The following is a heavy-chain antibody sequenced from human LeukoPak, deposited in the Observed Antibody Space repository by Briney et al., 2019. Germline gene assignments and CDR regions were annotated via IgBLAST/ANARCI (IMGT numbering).Heavy chain of an antibody. D-gene: IGHD2-2*01. CDR2: INHSGST. V-gene: IGHV4-34*01. Sequence: SETLSLTCAVYGGSFSGYYWSWIRQPPGKGLEWIGEINHSGSTNYNPSLKSRVTISVDTSKNQFSLKLSSVTAADTAVYYCARDSDIVVVPAAKTKKYYFDYWGQGTLVTVSS. CDR3: ARDSDIVVVPAAKTKKYYFDY. CDR1: GGSFSGYY. J-gene: IGHJ4*02.